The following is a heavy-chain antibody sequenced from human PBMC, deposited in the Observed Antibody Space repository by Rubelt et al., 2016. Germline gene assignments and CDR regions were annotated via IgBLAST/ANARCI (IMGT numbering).Heavy chain of an antibody. V-gene: IGHV2-70*01. Sequence: QVTLRESGPALVKPTQTLTLTCTFSGFSLTAGGECVNWIRQPPGKALEWLALIDWDDDKYYRNSLEARLTLSREHSKNQVVRTLTTMDPVDTGTYDCARGCGGNYCDPWGQGIPVTVSS. CDR3: ARGCGGNYCDP. CDR1: GFSLTAGGEC. D-gene: IGHD2-21*01. J-gene: IGHJ5*02. CDR2: IDWDDDK.